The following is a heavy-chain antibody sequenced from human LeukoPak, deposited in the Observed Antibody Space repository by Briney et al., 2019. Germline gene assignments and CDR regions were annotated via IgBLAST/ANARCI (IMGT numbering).Heavy chain of an antibody. V-gene: IGHV3-33*01. CDR1: GFTFSSYG. CDR2: IWYDGSNK. D-gene: IGHD3-10*01. Sequence: PGGSLRLSCAASGFTFSSYGMHWVRQAPGKGLEWVAVIWYDGSNKYYADSVKGRFTISRDNSKNTLYLQMNSLRAEDTAVYYWARGRGKRRSYGSGSKRDDAFDIWGQGTMITVSS. CDR3: ARGRGKRRSYGSGSKRDDAFDI. J-gene: IGHJ3*02.